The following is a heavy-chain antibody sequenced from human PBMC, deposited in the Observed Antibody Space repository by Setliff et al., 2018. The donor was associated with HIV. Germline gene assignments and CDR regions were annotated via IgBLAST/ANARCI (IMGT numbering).Heavy chain of an antibody. V-gene: IGHV4-59*02. CDR2: LYYSGST. D-gene: IGHD1-1*01. J-gene: IGHJ6*03. CDR3: ASARGANWSYYYYMDV. Sequence: PSETLSLTCTVSGGSVSSYHWTWIRQPPGKGLEGIGYLYYSGSTYYNHSLKNRVTISIDASKNQLSLKLNSVTAADPAVYYCASARGANWSYYYYMDVWGKGTTVTVSS. CDR1: GGSVSSYH.